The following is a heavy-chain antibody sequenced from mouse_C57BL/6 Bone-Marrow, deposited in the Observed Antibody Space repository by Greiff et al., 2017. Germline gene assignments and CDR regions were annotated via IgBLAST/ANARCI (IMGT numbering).Heavy chain of an antibody. J-gene: IGHJ1*03. CDR1: GYAFTNYL. V-gene: IGHV1-54*01. CDR3: ARQRVDGWYFDV. CDR2: INPGSGGT. Sequence: QVQLQQSGAELVRPGTSVKVSCKASGYAFTNYLIEWVKQRPGQGLEWIGVINPGSGGTNYNEKFKGKATLTADKSSSTAYMQLSSLTSEDSAVYFCARQRVDGWYFDVWGTGTTVTVSS.